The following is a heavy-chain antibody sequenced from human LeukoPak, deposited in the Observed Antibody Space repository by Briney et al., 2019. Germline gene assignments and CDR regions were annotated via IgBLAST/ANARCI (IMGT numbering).Heavy chain of an antibody. J-gene: IGHJ3*02. CDR1: GFSFSNAW. Sequence: GGSLRLSCAASGFSFSNAWMDWVRRAPGKGLEWVGRIKSKTDGETAHYAAPVKGRFTISRDDSRNTLYLQMNSLKTEDTAVYYCTRENRHSSGWYGAFDIWGQGTMVTVSS. CDR2: IKSKTDGETA. CDR3: TRENRHSSGWYGAFDI. V-gene: IGHV3-15*01. D-gene: IGHD6-19*01.